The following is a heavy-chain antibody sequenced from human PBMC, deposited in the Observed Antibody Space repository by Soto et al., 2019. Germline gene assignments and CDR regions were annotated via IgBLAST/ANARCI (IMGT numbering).Heavy chain of an antibody. D-gene: IGHD2-15*01. CDR2: ISYDGSNK. CDR1: GFTFSSYG. J-gene: IGHJ6*02. CDR3: AKGRIVVVVADYYYGMDV. Sequence: QVQLVESGGGVVQPGRSLRLSCAASGFTFSSYGMHWVRQAPGKGLEWVAVISYDGSNKYYADSVKGRFTISRDNSKNRLYLQMNSLRAEDTAVYYCAKGRIVVVVADYYYGMDVWGQGTTVTVSS. V-gene: IGHV3-30*18.